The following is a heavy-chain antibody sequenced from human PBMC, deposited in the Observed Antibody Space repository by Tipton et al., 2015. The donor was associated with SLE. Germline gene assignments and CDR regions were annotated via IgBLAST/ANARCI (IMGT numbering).Heavy chain of an antibody. Sequence: TLSLTCTVSGGSISSGGYYWSWIRQHPGKGLEWIGYIYYSGSTYYNPSLKSRVTISVDTSKNQFSLKLSSVTAADTAVYYCARHPTVKNSSSPVYFDYWGQGTLVTVSS. CDR1: GGSISSGGYY. D-gene: IGHD6-6*01. V-gene: IGHV4-31*03. J-gene: IGHJ4*02. CDR3: ARHPTVKNSSSPVYFDY. CDR2: IYYSGST.